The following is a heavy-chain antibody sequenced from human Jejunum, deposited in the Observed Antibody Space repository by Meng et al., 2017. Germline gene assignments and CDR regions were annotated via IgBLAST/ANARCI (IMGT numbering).Heavy chain of an antibody. V-gene: IGHV4-4*07. CDR1: AASISSHY. Sequence: VRRQESGPGLWKPSETLSLTCTASAASISSHYWNWIRQPAGKGLEWIGRISSSGSASYNPSLKSRVTMSIDTSKNQFSLKLTSVTAADTAVYFCARDPFRSSFDYWGQGMPVTVSS. CDR3: ARDPFRSSFDY. J-gene: IGHJ4*02. CDR2: ISSSGSA. D-gene: IGHD2-2*01.